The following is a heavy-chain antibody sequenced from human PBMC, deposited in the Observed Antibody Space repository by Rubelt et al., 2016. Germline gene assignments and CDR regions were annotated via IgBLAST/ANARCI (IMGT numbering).Heavy chain of an antibody. D-gene: IGHD5-12*01. J-gene: IGHJ2*01. CDR1: VGSFSGYY. CDR3: ARGRRVSLVATINWYFDL. CDR2: INHSGST. V-gene: IGHV4-34*01. Sequence: QVQLQQWGAGLLKPSETLSLTCAVYVGSFSGYYWSWIRQPPGKGLECIGEINHSGSTNYNPSLKSRVTISVDTCKNQFSLKLGSVTAADTGVYYCARGRRVSLVATINWYFDLWGRGTLVTVSS.